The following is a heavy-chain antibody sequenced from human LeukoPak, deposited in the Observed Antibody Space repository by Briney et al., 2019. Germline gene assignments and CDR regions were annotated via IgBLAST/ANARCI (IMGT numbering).Heavy chain of an antibody. CDR3: AKDRSWALDY. CDR1: GFAFNTYG. Sequence: PGGSLRLSCAASGFAFNTYGMSWVRQAPGKGLEWVSALSGSGAKTFYADSVKGRFTISRDNSKNMLYLQMNSLRAEGTAMYYCAKDRSWALDYWGQGTLVTVSS. V-gene: IGHV3-23*01. CDR2: LSGSGAKT. D-gene: IGHD1-26*01. J-gene: IGHJ4*02.